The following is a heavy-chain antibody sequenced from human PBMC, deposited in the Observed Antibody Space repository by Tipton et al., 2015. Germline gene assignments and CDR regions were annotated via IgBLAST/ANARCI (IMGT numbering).Heavy chain of an antibody. CDR2: ISVSGGST. CDR3: AKSSSGGSMHARHYIGSGSHLDY. V-gene: IGHV3-23*01. Sequence: SLRLSCAASGFTFSSYAMSWVRQVPGKGLEWVSTISVSGGSTHYADSVKGRFTISRDNSKNTLYLQMNSLRAEDTAVYYCAKSSSGGSMHARHYIGSGSHLDYWGQGTLVTVSS. J-gene: IGHJ4*02. D-gene: IGHD3-10*01. CDR1: GFTFSSYA.